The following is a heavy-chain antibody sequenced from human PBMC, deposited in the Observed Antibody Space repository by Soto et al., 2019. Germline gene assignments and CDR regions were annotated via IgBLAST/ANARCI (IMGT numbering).Heavy chain of an antibody. J-gene: IGHJ4*02. CDR3: AKDHESDY. V-gene: IGHV3-23*01. CDR2: ISGSGGGT. CDR1: GFTFSSYA. Sequence: VQLLESGGGLVQPGGSLRLSCAASGFTFSSYAMSWIRQAPGKGLEWVSAISGSGGGTYYVDSVKGRFTISRDNSKNTLYLQMNSLRAEDSALYYCAKDHESDYWGQGTLVTVSS.